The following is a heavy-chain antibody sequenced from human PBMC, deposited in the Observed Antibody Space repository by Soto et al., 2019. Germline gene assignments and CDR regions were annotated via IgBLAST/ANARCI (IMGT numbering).Heavy chain of an antibody. CDR3: ARGARRSSSSWYVYFQH. J-gene: IGHJ1*01. D-gene: IGHD6-13*01. CDR2: MNPNSGNT. Sequence: ASVKVSCKASGYTFTSYDSNWVRQATGQGLEWMGWMNPNSGNTGYAQKFPGRVTMTRNTSISTAYMELSSLKSEDTAVYYCARGARRSSSSWYVYFQHWGQGTLVTVS. CDR1: GYTFTSYD. V-gene: IGHV1-8*01.